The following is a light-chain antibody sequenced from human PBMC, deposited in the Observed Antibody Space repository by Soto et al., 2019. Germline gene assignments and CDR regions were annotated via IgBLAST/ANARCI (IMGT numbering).Light chain of an antibody. J-gene: IGLJ2*01. CDR1: SGHSSYA. CDR2: LSSDGSH. V-gene: IGLV4-69*01. CDR3: QTWDTGARVV. Sequence: QSVLTQSPSASASLGPSVNLTCTLSSGHSSYAIAWHQQQPEKGPRYLMKLSSDGSHSKGDGIPDRFSGSSSGAERYLTISSLQSEDEADYYCQTWDTGARVVFGGGTKVTVL.